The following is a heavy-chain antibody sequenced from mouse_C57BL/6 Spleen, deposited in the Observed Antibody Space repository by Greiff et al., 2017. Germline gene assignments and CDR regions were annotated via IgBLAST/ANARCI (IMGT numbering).Heavy chain of an antibody. V-gene: IGHV1-69*01. Sequence: QVQLQQPGAELVMPGASVKLSCKASGYTFTSYWMHWVKQRPGQGLEWIGEIDPSDSYTNYNQKFKGKSTLTVDKSSSTAYMQLSSLTSEDSAVYYCARGDYGYDGGFAYWGKGTLVTVSA. CDR2: IDPSDSYT. D-gene: IGHD2-2*01. CDR1: GYTFTSYW. CDR3: ARGDYGYDGGFAY. J-gene: IGHJ3*01.